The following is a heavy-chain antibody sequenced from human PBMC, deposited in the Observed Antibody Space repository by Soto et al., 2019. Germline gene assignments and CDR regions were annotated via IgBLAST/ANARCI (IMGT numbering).Heavy chain of an antibody. J-gene: IGHJ4*02. CDR1: GFTVGNNY. CDR2: IYSTGTT. CDR3: AKDGRGSGSHYNSFGY. V-gene: IGHV3-53*01. Sequence: EVQLVESGGGLIQPGGSLKLSCAASGFTVGNNYMSWARQAPGKGLEWVSLIYSTGTTKYADSVKGRFTVSRDNAKNTLHLQMNSLRAEDTAVYYCAKDGRGSGSHYNSFGYWGQGTLVTVSS. D-gene: IGHD3-10*01.